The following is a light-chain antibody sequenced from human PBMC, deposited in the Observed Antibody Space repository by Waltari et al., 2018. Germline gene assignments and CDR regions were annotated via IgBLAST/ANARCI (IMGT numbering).Light chain of an antibody. V-gene: IGLV4-69*01. CDR3: QTGGHGTWV. CDR1: SGHINTV. Sequence: QLVLTKSPSASASLGASVKPTCTLSSGHINTVIAWPKQRPEKGPRYLMKVNSDGSHNKGAEIPDRFSGSGSGAERYHSISSLQSEDEADYICQTGGHGTWVFGVGTKLTVL. J-gene: IGLJ3*02. CDR2: VNSDGSH.